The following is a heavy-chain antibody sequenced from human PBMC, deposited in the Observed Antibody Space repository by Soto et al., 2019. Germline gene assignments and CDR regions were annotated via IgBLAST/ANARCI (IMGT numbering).Heavy chain of an antibody. CDR2: IIPIFGTA. CDR1: GGTFSSYA. Sequence: QVQLVQSGAEVKKPGSSVKVSCKASGGTFSSYAISWVRQAPGQGLEWMGGIIPIFGTANYAQKFQGRVXITADKSTSTAXXXLXSLRSEXXXXXXXXRGKVESIAXXXXXXYWGQG. V-gene: IGHV1-69*06. CDR3: XRGKVESIAXXXXXXY. J-gene: IGHJ4*02. D-gene: IGHD6-6*01.